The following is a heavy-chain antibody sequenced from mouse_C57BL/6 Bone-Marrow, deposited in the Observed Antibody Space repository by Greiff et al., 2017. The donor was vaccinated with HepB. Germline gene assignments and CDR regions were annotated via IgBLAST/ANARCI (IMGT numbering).Heavy chain of an antibody. V-gene: IGHV1-63*01. CDR1: GYTFTNYW. J-gene: IGHJ4*01. D-gene: IGHD1-3*01. CDR2: IYPGGGYT. CDR3: ARKLGDAMDY. Sequence: QVQLQQSGAELVRPGPSVKMSCKASGYTFTNYWIGWAKQRPGHGLEWIGDIYPGGGYTNYNEKFKGKATLTADKSSSTAYMQFSSLTSEDSAIYYCARKLGDAMDYWGQGTSVTVSS.